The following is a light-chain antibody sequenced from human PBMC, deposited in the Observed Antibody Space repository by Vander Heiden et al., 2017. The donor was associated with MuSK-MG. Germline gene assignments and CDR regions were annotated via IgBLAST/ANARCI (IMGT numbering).Light chain of an antibody. Sequence: YQLPQPTPLSVSPGQTARITCSGDALPKQYAYWYQQKPGQAPVLVIYKDSERPSGIPERFSGSSSGTTVTLTISGVQAEDEADYYCQSADSSGTPVVFGGGTKLTVL. CDR3: QSADSSGTPVV. J-gene: IGLJ2*01. V-gene: IGLV3-25*03. CDR2: KDS. CDR1: ALPKQY.